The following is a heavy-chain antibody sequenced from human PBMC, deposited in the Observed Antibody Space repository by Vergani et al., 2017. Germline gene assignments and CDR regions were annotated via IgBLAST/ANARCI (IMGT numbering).Heavy chain of an antibody. V-gene: IGHV1-69*01. Sequence: QVQLVQSGAEVKKPGSSVKVSCKASGGTFSSYAISWVRQAPGQGLEWMGGIIPIFGTANYAQKFQGRVTITADESTSTAYMELSSLRSEDTAVYDCARARLGYSYGPTVWEFDLWGRGTLVTVSS. CDR3: ARARLGYSYGPTVWEFDL. CDR2: IIPIFGTA. D-gene: IGHD5-18*01. CDR1: GGTFSSYA. J-gene: IGHJ2*01.